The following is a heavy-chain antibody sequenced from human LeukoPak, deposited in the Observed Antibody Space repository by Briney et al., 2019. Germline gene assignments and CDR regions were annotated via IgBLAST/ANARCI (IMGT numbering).Heavy chain of an antibody. CDR3: AKDHDYYASGPI. J-gene: IGHJ3*02. V-gene: IGHV3-23*01. Sequence: GGSLSLCCAVSGFIFSNYAMNWVRQAPGKGLEWVSAISGSGGSTYYADSVKGRFTISRDNSKNTLYLQMNSLRAEDTAVYYCAKDHDYYASGPIWGQGTMVTVSS. CDR1: GFIFSNYA. CDR2: ISGSGGST. D-gene: IGHD3-10*01.